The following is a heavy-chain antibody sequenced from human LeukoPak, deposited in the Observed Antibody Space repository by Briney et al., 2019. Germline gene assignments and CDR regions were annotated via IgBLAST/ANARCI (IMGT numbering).Heavy chain of an antibody. D-gene: IGHD3-16*01. V-gene: IGHV4-61*02. CDR3: ARHFGGTTRGFDY. CDR2: IYTSGST. J-gene: IGHJ4*02. Sequence: SETLSLTCTVSGGSISSGSYYWSWIRQPAGKGLEWIGRIYTSGSTNYNPSLKSRVTISVDTSKNQFSLKLSSVTAADTAVYYCARHFGGTTRGFDYWGQGTLVTVSS. CDR1: GGSISSGSYY.